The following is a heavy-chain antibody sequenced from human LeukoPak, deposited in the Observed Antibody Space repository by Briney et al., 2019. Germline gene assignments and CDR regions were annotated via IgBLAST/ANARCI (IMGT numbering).Heavy chain of an antibody. V-gene: IGHV4-59*01. J-gene: IGHJ4*02. D-gene: IGHD6-13*01. CDR1: GGSISSYY. CDR2: IYYSGST. CDR3: ARGNIAAFDY. Sequence: PSETLSLICTVSGGSISSYYWSWIRQPPGKGLEWIGYIYYSGSTNYNPSLKSRVTISVDTSKNQFSLKLSSVTAADTAVYYCARGNIAAFDYWGQGTLVTVSS.